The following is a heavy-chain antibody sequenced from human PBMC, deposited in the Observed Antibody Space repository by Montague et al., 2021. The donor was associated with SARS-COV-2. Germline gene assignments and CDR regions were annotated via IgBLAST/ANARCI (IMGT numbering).Heavy chain of an antibody. CDR3: ARDGDSSSWYWFDP. J-gene: IGHJ5*02. V-gene: IGHV4-59*13. CDR1: GGSISSYF. Sequence: SETLSLTCTVSGGSISSYFWSWIRQPPGKGLEWIGYIHYSGSTNXNPSLKSRVTISVDTSKNQFSLKLRSVTAADTAVYYCARDGDSSSWYWFDPWGQGTLVTVPS. D-gene: IGHD6-13*01. CDR2: IHYSGST.